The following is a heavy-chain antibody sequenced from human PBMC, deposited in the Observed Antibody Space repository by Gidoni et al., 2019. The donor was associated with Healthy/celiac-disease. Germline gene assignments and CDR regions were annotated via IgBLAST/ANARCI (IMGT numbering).Heavy chain of an antibody. CDR3: ARDVVGEWELRGAFDI. D-gene: IGHD1-26*01. Sequence: QVQLVESGGGVVQPGRSLRLSCAASGFTFSSYAMHWVRQAPGKGLEWVAVISYDGSNKYYADSVKGRFTISRDNSKNTLYLQMNSLRAEDTAVYYCARDVVGEWELRGAFDIWGQGTMVTVSS. V-gene: IGHV3-30-3*01. CDR2: ISYDGSNK. J-gene: IGHJ3*02. CDR1: GFTFSSYA.